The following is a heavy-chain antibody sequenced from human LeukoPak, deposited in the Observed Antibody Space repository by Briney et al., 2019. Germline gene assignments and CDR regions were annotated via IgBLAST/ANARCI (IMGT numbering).Heavy chain of an antibody. CDR2: ISRGSSYK. CDR3: TKDWGTTGPYDY. V-gene: IGHV3-21*06. CDR1: GFTFSTFS. Sequence: PGGSLRLSCAASGFTFSTFSMNWVRQAPGKGLEWVSSISRGSSYKYYADSVKGRFTLSRDNAKNSPYLQMNSLRAEDTAIYYCTKDWGTTGPYDYWGQGTLVTVSS. J-gene: IGHJ4*02. D-gene: IGHD2-2*01.